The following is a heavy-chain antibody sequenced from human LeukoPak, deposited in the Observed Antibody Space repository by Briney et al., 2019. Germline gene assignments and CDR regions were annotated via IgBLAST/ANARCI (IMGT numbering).Heavy chain of an antibody. V-gene: IGHV4-59*08. J-gene: IGHJ4*02. CDR3: ARSHSAYGGFFDY. CDR2: IFYSGST. Sequence: TSETLSLTCTVSGGSISNFYWSWIRQPPGKGLEWIGYIFYSGSTSYNPSLKSRVTISVDTSKNQFSLKLTSLTAADTALYYCARSHSAYGGFFDYWGQGTLVSVSS. CDR1: GGSISNFY. D-gene: IGHD4-23*01.